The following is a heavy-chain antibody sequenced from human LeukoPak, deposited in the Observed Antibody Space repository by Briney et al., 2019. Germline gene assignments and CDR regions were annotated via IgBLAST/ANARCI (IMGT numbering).Heavy chain of an antibody. D-gene: IGHD3-10*01. J-gene: IGHJ3*02. Sequence: GGSLRLSCVASGFTFSDYYMGWIRQAPGKGLESVSYISIGGATIYYADSVKGRFTISRDDAQNSLYLQMDSLRADDTAVYYCTTSLLWFGELDPLDAFDIWGQGTMVTVSS. CDR3: TTSLLWFGELDPLDAFDI. CDR1: GFTFSDYY. V-gene: IGHV3-11*04. CDR2: ISIGGATI.